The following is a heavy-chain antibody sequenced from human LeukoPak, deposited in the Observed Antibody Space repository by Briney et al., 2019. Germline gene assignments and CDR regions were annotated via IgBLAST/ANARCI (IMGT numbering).Heavy chain of an antibody. J-gene: IGHJ4*02. CDR1: GFTFSSYA. D-gene: IGHD5-12*01. V-gene: IGHV3-64*01. Sequence: GGSLRLSCAASGFTFSSYATHWVRQAPGKGLEYVSAISSNGGSTYYANSVKGRFTISRDNSKNTLYLQMGSLRAEDMAVYYCARAKEYSGYDFFDYWGQGTLVTVSS. CDR3: ARAKEYSGYDFFDY. CDR2: ISSNGGST.